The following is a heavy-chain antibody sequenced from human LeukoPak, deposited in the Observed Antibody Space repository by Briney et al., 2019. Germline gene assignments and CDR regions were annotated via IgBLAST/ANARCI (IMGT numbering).Heavy chain of an antibody. D-gene: IGHD4-17*01. CDR2: IYYSGST. V-gene: IGHV4-39*01. J-gene: IGHJ2*01. CDR1: GGPISSSRYY. CDR3: ARYRKSFTVTPPNYWYFDL. Sequence: SETLSLTCTVSGGPISSSRYYWGWIRQPPGKGLEWIGSIYYSGSTYYNPSLKSRVTVSVDTSKNQFSLKLSSVTDADTAVYYCARYRKSFTVTPPNYWYFDLWGRGTLVTVSS.